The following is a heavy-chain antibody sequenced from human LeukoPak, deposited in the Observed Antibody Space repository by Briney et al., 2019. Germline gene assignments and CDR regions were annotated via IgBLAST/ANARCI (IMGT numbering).Heavy chain of an antibody. Sequence: RAGGSLRLSCAASGFTFDDYGMTWVRQAPGKGLEWVSGLNWNGGSTGYADSVKGRFTISRDNAKNSLYLQMNSLRAEDTALYYCARDTYYYDSSGYFDYWGQGTLVTVSS. D-gene: IGHD3-22*01. CDR2: LNWNGGST. J-gene: IGHJ4*02. CDR1: GFTFDDYG. V-gene: IGHV3-20*04. CDR3: ARDTYYYDSSGYFDY.